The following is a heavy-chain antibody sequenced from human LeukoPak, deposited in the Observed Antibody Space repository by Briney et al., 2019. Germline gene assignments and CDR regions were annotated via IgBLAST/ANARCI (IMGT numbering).Heavy chain of an antibody. J-gene: IGHJ4*02. CDR2: ISSSSSYI. CDR3: AKGVRIEIKPTYFDY. D-gene: IGHD5-24*01. V-gene: IGHV3-21*01. CDR1: GFTFSSYS. Sequence: GGSLRLSCAASGFTFSSYSMNWVRQAPGKGLEWVSSISSSSSYIYYADSVKGRFTISRDNAKNSLYLQMNSLRAEDTAVYYCAKGVRIEIKPTYFDYWGQGTLVTVSS.